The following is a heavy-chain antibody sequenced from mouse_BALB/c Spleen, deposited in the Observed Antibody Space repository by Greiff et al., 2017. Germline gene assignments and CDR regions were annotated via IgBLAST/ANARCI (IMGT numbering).Heavy chain of an antibody. CDR1: GFNIKDYY. J-gene: IGHJ1*01. CDR2: IDPENGNT. CDR3: ARAYYGSSDWYFEV. V-gene: IGHV14-1*02. Sequence: VLLQQSGAELVRPGALVKLSCKASGFNIKDYYMHWVQQRPEQGLEWIGWIDPENGNTIYDPKLQGKATITADTSSNTAYLQLSSLTSEDTAVYYCARAYYGSSDWYFEVWGEGTTVTVSS. D-gene: IGHD1-1*01.